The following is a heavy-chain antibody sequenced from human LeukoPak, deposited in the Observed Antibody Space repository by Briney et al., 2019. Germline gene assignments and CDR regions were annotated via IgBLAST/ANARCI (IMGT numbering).Heavy chain of an antibody. Sequence: GGSLRLSCAASGFTFNTYAMHWVRQAPGKGLEWVAVIAYDGNNKYYADSVKGRFTVSRDNTKNTLYLQMNSLRAEDTAVYYCARDNNWGSTHHWGQGTLVTVSS. D-gene: IGHD7-27*01. CDR3: ARDNNWGSTHH. V-gene: IGHV3-30-3*01. CDR2: IAYDGNNK. CDR1: GFTFNTYA. J-gene: IGHJ5*02.